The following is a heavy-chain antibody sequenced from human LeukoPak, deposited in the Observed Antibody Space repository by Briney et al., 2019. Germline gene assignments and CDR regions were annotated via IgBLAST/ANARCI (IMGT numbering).Heavy chain of an antibody. V-gene: IGHV3-23*01. CDR2: MSGNGASV. Sequence: GGSLRLSCAASGFSFSGYAMGWVRQAPGKGLEWVSAMSGNGASVYYADSVKGRFTISRDNSKNTLYLQMNSLRAEDTAVYYCARGLNGVLLWFGELLPDYWGQGTLVTVSS. CDR1: GFSFSGYA. D-gene: IGHD3-10*01. J-gene: IGHJ4*02. CDR3: ARGLNGVLLWFGELLPDY.